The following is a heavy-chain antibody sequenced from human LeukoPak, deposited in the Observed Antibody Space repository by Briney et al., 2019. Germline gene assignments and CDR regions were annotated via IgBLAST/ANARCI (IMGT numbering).Heavy chain of an antibody. V-gene: IGHV3-15*01. D-gene: IGHD5-12*01. Sequence: GGSLRLSCAASGFTFSNAWMSWVHQAPGKGLEWVGRIKSKTDGGTTDYAAPVKGRFTISRDDSKNTLYLQMNSLKTEDTAVYYCTTDSGVDIVATEGAFDIWGQGTMVTVSS. J-gene: IGHJ3*02. CDR1: GFTFSNAW. CDR2: IKSKTDGGTT. CDR3: TTDSGVDIVATEGAFDI.